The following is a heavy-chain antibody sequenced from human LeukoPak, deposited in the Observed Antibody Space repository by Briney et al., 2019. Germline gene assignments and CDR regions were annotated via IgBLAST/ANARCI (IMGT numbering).Heavy chain of an antibody. Sequence: ETLSLTCTVSGGSISSSSYYWGWIRQPPGKGLEWIGSIYHSGSTYYNPSLKSRVTISVDTSKNQFSLKLSSVTAADTAVYYCARSGWFGEASMLWGQGTLVTVSS. CDR3: ARSGWFGEASML. J-gene: IGHJ4*02. D-gene: IGHD3-10*01. V-gene: IGHV4-39*01. CDR1: GGSISSSSYY. CDR2: IYHSGST.